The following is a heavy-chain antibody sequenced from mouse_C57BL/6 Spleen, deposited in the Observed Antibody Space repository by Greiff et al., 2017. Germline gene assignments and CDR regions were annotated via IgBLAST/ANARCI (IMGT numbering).Heavy chain of an antibody. CDR3: AREPGQGDY. V-gene: IGHV1-26*01. Sequence: EVQLQQSGPELVKPGASVKLSCKASGYTFTDYYMNWVKQSPGKSLEWIGDINPNNGGTSYNQTFKGKATLTVDKSSSTAYLQLSSLTSEDSAVYYCAREPGQGDYWGQGTTLTVSS. D-gene: IGHD3-3*01. J-gene: IGHJ2*01. CDR2: INPNNGGT. CDR1: GYTFTDYY.